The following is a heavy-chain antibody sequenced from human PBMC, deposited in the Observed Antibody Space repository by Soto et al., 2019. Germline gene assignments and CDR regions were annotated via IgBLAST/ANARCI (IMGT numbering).Heavy chain of an antibody. CDR3: VRDDGLDYSDSTFGH. J-gene: IGHJ4*02. Sequence: EVQLVESGGDLVQPGGSLSLSCAASGFSFRNYEMNWVRQAPGKGLEGVAFITAGGDGTYYAGSVRGRFSVSRENVKKTLHLEMHSLRVEDTPVYYCVRDDGLDYSDSTFGHWGLGTLVTVSS. CDR1: GFSFRNYE. D-gene: IGHD1-26*01. CDR2: ITAGGDGT. V-gene: IGHV3-48*03.